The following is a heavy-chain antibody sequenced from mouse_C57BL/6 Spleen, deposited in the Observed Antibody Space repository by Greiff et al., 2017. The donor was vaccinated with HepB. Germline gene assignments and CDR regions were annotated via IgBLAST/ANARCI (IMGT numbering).Heavy chain of an antibody. CDR2: ISGGGGNT. Sequence: DVHLVESGGGLVKPGGSLKLSCAASGFTFSSYTMSWVRQTPEKRLEWVATISGGGGNTYYPDSVKGRFTISRDNAKNTLYLQMSSLRSEDTALYYCARHYSNYLYYFDYWGQGTTLTVSS. D-gene: IGHD2-5*01. J-gene: IGHJ2*01. V-gene: IGHV5-9*01. CDR3: ARHYSNYLYYFDY. CDR1: GFTFSSYT.